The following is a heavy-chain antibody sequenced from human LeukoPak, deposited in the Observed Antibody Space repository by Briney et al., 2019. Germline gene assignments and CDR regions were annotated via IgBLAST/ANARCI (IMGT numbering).Heavy chain of an antibody. V-gene: IGHV1-46*01. Sequence: ASVKVSCKASGYTFTSYYMHWVRQAPGQGLEWMGIINPSGGSTSYAQKFQGRVTMTRDTSTSTVYMELSSLRPEDTAVYYCARGNRLVVTAPSPFDYWGQGTLVTVSS. CDR1: GYTFTSYY. CDR3: ARGNRLVVTAPSPFDY. D-gene: IGHD2-21*02. CDR2: INPSGGST. J-gene: IGHJ4*02.